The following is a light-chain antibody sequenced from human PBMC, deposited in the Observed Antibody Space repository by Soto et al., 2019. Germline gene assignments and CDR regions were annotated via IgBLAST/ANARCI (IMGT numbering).Light chain of an antibody. Sequence: QSALSQPASVSGSPGQLITISCTGTSNDVGYYNYVSWYQQHPGQAPKLMISEVTTRPSGVSDRFSGSKSGNTASLTISRLQAEDEAHYYCSSYTTAYTQVFGGGTKLTVL. J-gene: IGLJ3*02. CDR1: SNDVGYYNY. V-gene: IGLV2-14*01. CDR3: SSYTTAYTQV. CDR2: EVT.